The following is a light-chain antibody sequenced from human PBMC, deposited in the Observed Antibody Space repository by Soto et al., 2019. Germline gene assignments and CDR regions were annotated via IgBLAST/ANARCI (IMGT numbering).Light chain of an antibody. Sequence: EIVLTQSRGTLSLSPGERATLSCRASQSVSSYLAWYQQKPGQAPRLLIYGASSRATGIPDRFSGSGSGTDFTLTISRLEPEDFAVYYCQQYGSSPRTFGQGTKVEIK. V-gene: IGKV3-20*01. CDR3: QQYGSSPRT. J-gene: IGKJ1*01. CDR2: GAS. CDR1: QSVSSY.